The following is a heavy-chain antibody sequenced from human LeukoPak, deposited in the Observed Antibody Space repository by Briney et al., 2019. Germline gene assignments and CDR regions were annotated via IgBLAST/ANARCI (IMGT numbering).Heavy chain of an antibody. CDR2: IRQDGNEI. D-gene: IGHD1-26*01. J-gene: IGHJ4*02. V-gene: IGHV3-7*01. CDR3: ARVEVRGQPRVSGGCYFDC. Sequence: GGSLRLSCAASGFMFSSYWMSWVRQAPGKGLEWVANIRQDGNEIYYGDSVKGRFTISRDNGKNSLFLQMNSLRTEDTAVYFCARVEVRGQPRVSGGCYFDCWGQGTLVTVSS. CDR1: GFMFSSYW.